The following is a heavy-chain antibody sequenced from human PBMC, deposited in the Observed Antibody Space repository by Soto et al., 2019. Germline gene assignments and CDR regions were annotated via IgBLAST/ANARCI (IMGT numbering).Heavy chain of an antibody. D-gene: IGHD3-3*01. Sequence: QVQLVESGGGVVQPGRSLRLSCAASGFTFSSYGKHWVRQAPGKGLEWVAVISYDGSNKYYADSVKGRFTISRDNSKNTLYLQMNSLRAEDTAVYYCAKLTYYDFWSGYFAIGVAGYYGMDVWGQGTTVTVSS. CDR2: ISYDGSNK. CDR1: GFTFSSYG. J-gene: IGHJ6*02. V-gene: IGHV3-30*18. CDR3: AKLTYYDFWSGYFAIGVAGYYGMDV.